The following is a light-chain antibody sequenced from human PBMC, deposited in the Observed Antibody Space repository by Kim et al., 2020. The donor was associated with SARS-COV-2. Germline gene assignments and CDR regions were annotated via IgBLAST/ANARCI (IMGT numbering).Light chain of an antibody. CDR2: RDS. CDR1: NIESKI. V-gene: IGLV3-9*01. CDR3: QVWDSSTARV. J-gene: IGLJ2*01. Sequence: ALEPTATITCGGNNIESKIVHWHQKKPGSPPVLVIYRDSNRPSGIPERFSGTTSGNTAPLTISRAQAGDEDDYYCQVWDSSTARVFGGGTQLTVL.